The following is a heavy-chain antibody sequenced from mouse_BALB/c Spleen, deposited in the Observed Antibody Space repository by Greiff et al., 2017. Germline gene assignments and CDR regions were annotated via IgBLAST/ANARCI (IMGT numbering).Heavy chain of an antibody. D-gene: IGHD2-1*01. CDR3: ARLGGKDYYAMDY. CDR1: GFTFSSYT. V-gene: IGHV5-12-2*01. Sequence: DVKLVESGGGLVQPGGSLKLSCAASGFTFSSYTMSWVRQTPEKRLEWVAYISNGGGSTYYPDTVKGRFTISRDNAKNTLYLQMSSLKSEDTAMYYCARLGGKDYYAMDYWGQGTSVTVSS. J-gene: IGHJ4*01. CDR2: ISNGGGST.